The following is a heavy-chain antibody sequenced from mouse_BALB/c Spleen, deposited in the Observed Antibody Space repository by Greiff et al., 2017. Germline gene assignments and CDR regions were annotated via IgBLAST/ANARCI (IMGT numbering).Heavy chain of an antibody. CDR1: GFAFSSYD. CDR3: ARRGRGYAMDY. V-gene: IGHV5-12-1*01. CDR2: ISSGGGST. Sequence: EVQLVESGGGLVKPGGSLKLSCAASGFAFSSYDMSWVRQTPEKRLEWVAYISSGGGSTYYPDTVKGRFTISRDNAKNTLYLQMSSLKSEDTAMYYCARRGRGYAMDYWGQGTSVTVSS. J-gene: IGHJ4*01.